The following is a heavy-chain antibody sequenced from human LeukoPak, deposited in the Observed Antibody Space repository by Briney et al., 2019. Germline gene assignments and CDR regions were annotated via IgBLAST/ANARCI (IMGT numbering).Heavy chain of an antibody. V-gene: IGHV3-30*04. Sequence: GGSLRLSCTASGFTFGDYAMSWVRQAPGKGLEWVAVISYDGSNKYYADSVKGRFTISRDNSKNTLYLQMNSLRAEDTAVYYCARDSLGYCSSTSCYSLGAFDYWGQGTLVTVSS. CDR2: ISYDGSNK. CDR1: GFTFGDYA. J-gene: IGHJ4*02. D-gene: IGHD2-2*01. CDR3: ARDSLGYCSSTSCYSLGAFDY.